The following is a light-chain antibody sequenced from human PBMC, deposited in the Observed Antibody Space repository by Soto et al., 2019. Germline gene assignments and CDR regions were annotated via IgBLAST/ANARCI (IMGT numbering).Light chain of an antibody. CDR1: SSDVGGYNY. V-gene: IGLV2-14*01. J-gene: IGLJ2*01. CDR3: SSDTSSSTYVV. Sequence: QSVLTQPASVSGSPGQSITISCTGTSSDVGGYNYVSWYQQHPGTATKLMIYDVSNRPSGVSTRFSGSKSGNTASLAISGLQAEEVADYYCSSDTSSSTYVVFCGGTKLTVL. CDR2: DVS.